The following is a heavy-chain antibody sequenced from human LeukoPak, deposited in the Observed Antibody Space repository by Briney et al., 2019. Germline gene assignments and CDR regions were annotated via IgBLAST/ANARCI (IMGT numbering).Heavy chain of an antibody. CDR3: ARDLAVPGPYGGSQHYYYAIDV. D-gene: IGHD6-19*01. Sequence: PSETLSLTCTVSGGSISNYYWSWIRQPPGKGLEWIGYFYYSGSTNYNPSLKSRVAISVDTSKNQFSLKVGSVTAADTAVYYCARDLAVPGPYGGSQHYYYAIDVWGQGTTVTVSS. CDR1: GGSISNYY. J-gene: IGHJ6*02. V-gene: IGHV4-59*12. CDR2: FYYSGST.